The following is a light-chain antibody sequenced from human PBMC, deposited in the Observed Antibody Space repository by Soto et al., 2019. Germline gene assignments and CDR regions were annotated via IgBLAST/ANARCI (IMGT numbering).Light chain of an antibody. CDR1: QSVSSN. CDR3: QQYNNWPPYT. CDR2: GAS. J-gene: IGKJ2*01. Sequence: EIVMTQSPATLSVSPGERATLSCRASQSVSSNLAWYQQKPGQAPRLLIYGASTRATGIPARFSGSGSGTEFPLTISILQSEDFAVYYCQQYNNWPPYTFGHGTKLEIK. V-gene: IGKV3-15*01.